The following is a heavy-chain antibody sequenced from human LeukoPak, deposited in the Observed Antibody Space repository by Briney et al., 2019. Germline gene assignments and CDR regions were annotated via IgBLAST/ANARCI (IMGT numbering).Heavy chain of an antibody. V-gene: IGHV3-66*01. CDR3: ARVGYNGWNFEN. CDR2: IYSGGSI. CDR1: GFNVNSKY. D-gene: IGHD5-12*01. Sequence: GGSLRLSCAASGFNVNSKYISWVRQAPGKGLEWVSVIYSGGSISYAESVKGRFTLSRDNSNNRLYLQMNSLRAEDTALYYCARVGYNGWNFENWGQGTLVTVSS. J-gene: IGHJ4*02.